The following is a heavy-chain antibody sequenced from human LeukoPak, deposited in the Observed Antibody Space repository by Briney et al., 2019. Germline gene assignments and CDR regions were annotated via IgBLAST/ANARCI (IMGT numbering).Heavy chain of an antibody. V-gene: IGHV3-21*04. CDR2: ISGSSSDV. J-gene: IGHJ4*02. CDR3: SRDPRHNDY. Sequence: GGSLRLSCAVSGFTFSSYVMTWIRQAPGKGLELLSYISGSSSDVNYIDSVRGRFTISRDNAKNSLYLHMNSLTVEDTAVYYCSRDPRHNDYWGQGTLVTVSS. CDR1: GFTFSSYV.